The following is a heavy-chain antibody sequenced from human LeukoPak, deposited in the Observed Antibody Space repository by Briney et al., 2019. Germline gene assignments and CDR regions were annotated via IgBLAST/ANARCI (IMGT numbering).Heavy chain of an antibody. CDR2: IYYSGST. V-gene: IGHV4-39*01. J-gene: IGHJ4*02. CDR1: GGSISSSSYY. Sequence: SETLSLTCTVSGGSISSSSYYWGWIRQPPGKGLEWIGSIYYSGSTYYNPSLKSRVTISVDTSKNQFSLKLSSVTAAYTAVYYCARLSITMIVYWGQGTLVTVSS. D-gene: IGHD3-22*01. CDR3: ARLSITMIVY.